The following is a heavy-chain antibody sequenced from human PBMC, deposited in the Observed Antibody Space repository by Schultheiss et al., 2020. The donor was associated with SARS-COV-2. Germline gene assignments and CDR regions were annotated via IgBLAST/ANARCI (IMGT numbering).Heavy chain of an antibody. D-gene: IGHD5-18*01. CDR1: GLTFSSYA. V-gene: IGHV3-23*01. CDR2: ITGSGDI. Sequence: GGSLRLSCAGSGLTFSSYAMSWVRQAPGKGLEWVSDITGSGDIHYADSVKGRFTISRDNAKNSLYLQMNSLRAEDKAVYYCARDRVRYSYAILSNFDYWGQGTLVTVSS. CDR3: ARDRVRYSYAILSNFDY. J-gene: IGHJ4*02.